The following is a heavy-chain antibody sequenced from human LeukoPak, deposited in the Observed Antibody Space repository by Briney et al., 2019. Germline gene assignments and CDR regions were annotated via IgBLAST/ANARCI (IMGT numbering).Heavy chain of an antibody. CDR2: IVSDGSST. D-gene: IGHD4-23*01. CDR1: GFTFSGYW. CDR3: TRGNSGHDY. V-gene: IGHV3-74*01. Sequence: GGSLRLSCAASGFTFSGYWMYLVRQAPGKGLVWISRIVSDGSSTTYADSVKGRFTISRDNAKNTLYLQMNSLRAEDTAVYYCTRGNSGHDYWGQGTLVTVSS. J-gene: IGHJ4*02.